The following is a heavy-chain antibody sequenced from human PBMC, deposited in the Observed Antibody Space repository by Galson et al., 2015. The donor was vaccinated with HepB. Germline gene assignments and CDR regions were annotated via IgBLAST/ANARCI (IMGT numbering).Heavy chain of an antibody. V-gene: IGHV3-23*01. CDR1: GFTFNNYA. J-gene: IGHJ4*02. D-gene: IGHD6-6*01. CDR2: ISGNGAGT. CDR3: AKRTRPFAGDS. Sequence: SLRLSCAASGFTFNNYAMGWVRQTPGKGLEWVSAISGNGAGTYYADSVKGRFTISRDNSKNTLYLQMNSLRAEDTAVYYCAKRTRPFAGDSWGQGTLVTVSS.